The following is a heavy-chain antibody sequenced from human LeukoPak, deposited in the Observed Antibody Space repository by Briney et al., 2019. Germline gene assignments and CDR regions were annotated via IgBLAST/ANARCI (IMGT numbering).Heavy chain of an antibody. D-gene: IGHD3-9*01. CDR3: ASGRLAFDY. J-gene: IGHJ4*02. CDR1: GGSFSGYY. Sequence: PSETLSLTCAVYGGSFSGYYWSWIRQPPGKGLEWIGEINHSGSPNYNPSLKSRVTISVDTSKNQFSLKLSSVTAVDTAVYYCASGRLAFDYWGQGTLVTVSS. V-gene: IGHV4-34*01. CDR2: INHSGSP.